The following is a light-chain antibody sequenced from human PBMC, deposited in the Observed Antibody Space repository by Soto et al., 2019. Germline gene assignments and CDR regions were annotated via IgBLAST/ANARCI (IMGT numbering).Light chain of an antibody. J-gene: IGKJ1*01. V-gene: IGKV1-5*03. CDR3: EYYKESST. CDR2: EAS. CDR1: QSISSW. Sequence: DIQMTQSPSTLSASVGDRVTITCRASQSISSWLAWYQQKRGTAPKLLIHEASSSEIGVQPRFGGSRFRTECPLHISSLQSDDFATYYCEYYKESSTFGQGTRLEIK.